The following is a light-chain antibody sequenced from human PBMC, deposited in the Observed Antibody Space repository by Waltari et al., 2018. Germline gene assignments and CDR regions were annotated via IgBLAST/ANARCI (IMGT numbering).Light chain of an antibody. Sequence: SSELSQDPAVSVALGQTVRITCQGDSLRTYYASWSRQKPGQSPVLLIYGKNNRPSGIPDRFSASSSGNTASWTITGARAEDEADYYCNTRDMSGDVVFGGGTKLTVL. CDR2: GKN. CDR3: NTRDMSGDVV. J-gene: IGLJ2*01. V-gene: IGLV3-19*01. CDR1: SLRTYY.